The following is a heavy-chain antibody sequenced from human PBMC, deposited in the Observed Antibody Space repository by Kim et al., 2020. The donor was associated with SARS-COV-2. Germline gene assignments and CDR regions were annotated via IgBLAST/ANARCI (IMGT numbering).Heavy chain of an antibody. CDR3: AKASITIFGVVISHYYYYDMDV. CDR1: GFTFSSYA. D-gene: IGHD3-3*01. Sequence: GGSLRLSCAASGFTFSSYAMSWVRQAPGKGLEWVSAISGSGGSTYYADSVKGRFTISRDNSKNTLYLQMNSLRAEDTAVYYCAKASITIFGVVISHYYYYDMDVWGKGTTVTVSS. V-gene: IGHV3-23*01. CDR2: ISGSGGST. J-gene: IGHJ6*03.